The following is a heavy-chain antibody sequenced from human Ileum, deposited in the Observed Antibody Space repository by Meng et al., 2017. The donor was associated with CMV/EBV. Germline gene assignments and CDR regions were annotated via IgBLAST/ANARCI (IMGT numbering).Heavy chain of an antibody. V-gene: IGHV3-74*01. CDR1: GFSFSSYW. J-gene: IGHJ5*02. CDR2: INGDARSS. Sequence: CAASGFSFSSYWMHWVRQFPGKGLVWVSRINGDARSSSYADSVKGRFTISRDNAKNTLYLQMNSLRPEDTGLYYCIRSYSTSSGRFDPWGQGTLVTVSS. D-gene: IGHD1-26*01. CDR3: IRSYSTSSGRFDP.